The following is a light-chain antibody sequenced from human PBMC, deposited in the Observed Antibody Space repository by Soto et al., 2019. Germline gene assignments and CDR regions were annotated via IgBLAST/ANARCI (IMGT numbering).Light chain of an antibody. Sequence: EIVMTQSPATLSVSPGERATLSCRARQSVSSNLAWYQQKPGQAPRLLIYGASSRATGIPDRFSGSGSGTDFTLTISRLEPEDFAVFYCQQYGSSLPWTFGQGTKVDIK. V-gene: IGKV3-20*01. CDR2: GAS. CDR3: QQYGSSLPWT. CDR1: QSVSSN. J-gene: IGKJ1*01.